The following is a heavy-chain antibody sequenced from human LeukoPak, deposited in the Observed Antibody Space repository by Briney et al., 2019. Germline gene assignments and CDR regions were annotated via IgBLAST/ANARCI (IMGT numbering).Heavy chain of an antibody. CDR2: IYYSRST. J-gene: IGHJ3*02. V-gene: IGHV4-59*01. CDR3: ARAHRPGYSGSYYGRNAFDI. Sequence: SETLSLTCTVSGGSISSYYWSWIRQPPGKGLEWIGYIYYSRSTDYNPSLKSRVTISVDTSKNQFSLKLSSVTAADTAVYYCARAHRPGYSGSYYGRNAFDIWGQGTMVTVSS. D-gene: IGHD1-26*01. CDR1: GGSISSYY.